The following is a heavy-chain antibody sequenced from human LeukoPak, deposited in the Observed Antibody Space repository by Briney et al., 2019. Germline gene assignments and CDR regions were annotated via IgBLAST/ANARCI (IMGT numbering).Heavy chain of an antibody. D-gene: IGHD6-13*01. Sequence: ASVKVSCKASGYTFTSYDINWVRQATGQGLEWMGWMNPNSGNTGYAQKFQGRVTMTRNTSISTAYMELRSLRSDDTAVYYCARGIAAAPDYYYYYMDVWGKGTTVTVSS. CDR3: ARGIAAAPDYYYYYMDV. CDR1: GYTFTSYD. CDR2: MNPNSGNT. J-gene: IGHJ6*03. V-gene: IGHV1-8*01.